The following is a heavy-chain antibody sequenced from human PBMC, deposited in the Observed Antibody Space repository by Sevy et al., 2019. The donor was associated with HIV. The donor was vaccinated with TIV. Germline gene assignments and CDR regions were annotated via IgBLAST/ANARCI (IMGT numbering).Heavy chain of an antibody. CDR1: GDSISSNNYY. D-gene: IGHD3-3*01. V-gene: IGHV4-39*01. CDR3: AGSYYNFWNGYYNPFDS. Sequence: SETLSLTCAVSGDSISSNNYYWGWIRQSPGKGLEWIGIVYYTGTTYYNPSLKSRVTISVDTSKSQFSLRLSSVTAADTAVYFCAGSYYNFWNGYYNPFDSWGQGTLVTVSS. CDR2: VYYTGTT. J-gene: IGHJ4*02.